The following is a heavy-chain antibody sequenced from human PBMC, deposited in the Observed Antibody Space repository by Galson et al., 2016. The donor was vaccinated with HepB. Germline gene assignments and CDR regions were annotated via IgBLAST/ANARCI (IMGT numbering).Heavy chain of an antibody. V-gene: IGHV3-15*01. D-gene: IGHD3-10*01. CDR3: AWINRALYGSGSHEDRDYFHYYTDV. Sequence: SLRLSCAVSGLTFSDAWMSWVRQAPGKGLEWVGRIKSKASGGTIDYAAPVKGSFTISRDDSKNTLYLQMSSLKTEDTAVYYCAWINRALYGSGSHEDRDYFHYYTDVWGKGTTATVSS. J-gene: IGHJ6*03. CDR2: IKSKASGGTI. CDR1: GLTFSDAW.